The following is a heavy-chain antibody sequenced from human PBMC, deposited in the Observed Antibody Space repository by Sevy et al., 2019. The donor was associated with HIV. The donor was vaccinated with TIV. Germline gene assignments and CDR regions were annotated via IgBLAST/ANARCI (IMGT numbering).Heavy chain of an antibody. CDR2: INPNSGGT. J-gene: IGHJ3*02. V-gene: IGHV1-2*02. D-gene: IGHD2-15*01. CDR3: ARPSGRDDPQAFDI. Sequence: ASVKVSCKASGYTFTGYYMHWVRQAPGQGLEWMGWINPNSGGTNYAQKFQGRVTMTRDTSISTANMELSRLRSDDTAVYYCARPSGRDDPQAFDIWGQGTMVTVSS. CDR1: GYTFTGYY.